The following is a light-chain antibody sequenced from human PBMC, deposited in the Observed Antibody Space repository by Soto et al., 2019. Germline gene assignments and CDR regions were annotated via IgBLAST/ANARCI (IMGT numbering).Light chain of an antibody. CDR1: QSVSSY. CDR3: QQRSNWPRT. J-gene: IGKJ2*01. CDR2: DAS. V-gene: IGKV3-11*01. Sequence: EIVLTQSPATLSLSPGERATLSCRASQSVSSYLAWYQQKPGQAPRLLIYDASNRATGIPARFSVSRSGTDGTLPISSLDPEDFADYYCQQRSNWPRTFGQGTKLEIK.